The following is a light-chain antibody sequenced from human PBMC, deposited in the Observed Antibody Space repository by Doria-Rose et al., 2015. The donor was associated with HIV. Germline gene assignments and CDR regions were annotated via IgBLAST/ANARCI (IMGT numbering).Light chain of an antibody. CDR1: SSNIGNNY. V-gene: IGLV1-51*01. J-gene: IGLJ2*01. CDR2: DND. Sequence: VLTQPPSVSAAPGQKVTISCSGSSSNIGNNYVSWYQQLPGTAPKLLIYDNDKRPSGIPDRFSGSKSGTSATLGITGLQTGDEADYYCGTWDSSLSAVLFGGGTKLTVL. CDR3: GTWDSSLSAVL.